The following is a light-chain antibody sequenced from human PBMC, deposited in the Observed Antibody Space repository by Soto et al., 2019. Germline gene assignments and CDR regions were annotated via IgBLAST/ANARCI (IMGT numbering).Light chain of an antibody. CDR1: QSVSLN. V-gene: IGKV3-15*01. CDR3: HQYKNWPPWT. CDR2: GAS. Sequence: EVVMTQSPATLSVSPGERATLSCRASQSVSLNLAGYQQKPGQAPRLLIFGASTRATGIPARFSGSESGTEFTLTISSLESEDFAVYYRHQYKNWPPWTFGQGTNVEI. J-gene: IGKJ1*01.